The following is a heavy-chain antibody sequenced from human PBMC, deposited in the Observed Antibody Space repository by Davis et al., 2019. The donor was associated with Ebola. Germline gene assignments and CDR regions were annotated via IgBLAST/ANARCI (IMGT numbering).Heavy chain of an antibody. V-gene: IGHV1-24*01. Sequence: ASVKVSCKVSPYSLTVLALHWVRQAPGKGLEWMGGFDPEDGKTIYAQNFQDRFIMTEDTSTDTAYMELSSLRSEDTALYYCTTTAGADTGTNVVDMWGQGTKITVSS. CDR2: FDPEDGKT. D-gene: IGHD1-1*01. J-gene: IGHJ3*02. CDR1: PYSLTVLA. CDR3: TTTAGADTGTNVVDM.